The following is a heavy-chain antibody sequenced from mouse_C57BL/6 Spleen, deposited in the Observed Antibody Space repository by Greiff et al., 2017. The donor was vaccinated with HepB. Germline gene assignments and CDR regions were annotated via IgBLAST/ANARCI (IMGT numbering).Heavy chain of an antibody. CDR2: IDPANGNT. Sequence: VQLKQSVAELVRPGASVKLSCTASGFNIKYTYMHWVKQRPEQGLEWIGRIDPANGNTKYAPKFQGKATITADTSSNTAYLQLSSLTSEDTAIYYCARDDGYGWFAYWGQGTLVTVSA. D-gene: IGHD2-3*01. CDR1: GFNIKYTY. V-gene: IGHV14-3*01. CDR3: ARDDGYGWFAY. J-gene: IGHJ3*01.